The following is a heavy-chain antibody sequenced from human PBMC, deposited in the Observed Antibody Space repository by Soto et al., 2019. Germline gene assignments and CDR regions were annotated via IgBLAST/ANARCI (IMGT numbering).Heavy chain of an antibody. D-gene: IGHD6-6*01. V-gene: IGHV4-34*01. CDR1: CGSFSGYY. J-gene: IGHJ4*02. CDR2: INQSGST. CDR3: ARTSRFDC. Sequence: QVQLQQWGAGLLKPSETLSLTCAVSCGSFSGYYWSWIRQPPGKGLEWIGEINQSGSTNYNPSLKSRVTVSVDTPKNQFSLKVSSVTAADTALYYCARTSRFDCWGQGTLVTVSS.